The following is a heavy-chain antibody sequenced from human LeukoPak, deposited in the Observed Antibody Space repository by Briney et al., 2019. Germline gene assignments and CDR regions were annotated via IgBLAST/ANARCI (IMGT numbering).Heavy chain of an antibody. D-gene: IGHD1-14*01. V-gene: IGHV1-46*01. J-gene: IGHJ5*02. CDR3: VRDKSIADRGWWFDP. Sequence: GASVKVSCKASGFTFTRYYMHWVRQAPGQGLEWMGVINPSGHTANYAQRFQGRVTMTRDTPTSTVYMELSSLRSDDTATYYCVRDKSIADRGWWFDPWGQGTLVTVSS. CDR1: GFTFTRYY. CDR2: INPSGHTA.